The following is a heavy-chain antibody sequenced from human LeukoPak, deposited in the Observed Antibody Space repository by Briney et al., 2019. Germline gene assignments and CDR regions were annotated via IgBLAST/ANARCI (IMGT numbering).Heavy chain of an antibody. V-gene: IGHV3-23*01. D-gene: IGHD3-3*01. Sequence: GGSLRLSCVASGFTLSSYNMKWVRQSLGEGLEWVSSMSDIGPNTYYADSVKGRFTISRDTSKNTVFLQMNSLRAEDTALYYCARRLSLRFDAFAIWGPGTMVTVSS. J-gene: IGHJ3*02. CDR3: ARRLSLRFDAFAI. CDR2: MSDIGPNT. CDR1: GFTLSSYN.